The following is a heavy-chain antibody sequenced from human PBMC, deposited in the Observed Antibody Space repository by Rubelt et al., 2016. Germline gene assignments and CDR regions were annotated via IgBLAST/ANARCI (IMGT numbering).Heavy chain of an antibody. CDR3: ARGPFKWHRY. Sequence: QVQLQQWGAGLLKPSETLSLTCAVYGVPFGDYYWAWIRLPPGKGLEWIGEINHSGSTSYKSSLRSGGTMSVDTSKNQLSLKVYDVTATDTAVYYCARGPFKWHRYWGQGTLVTVSS. D-gene: IGHD2-8*01. V-gene: IGHV4-34*01. CDR2: INHSGST. CDR1: GVPFGDYY. J-gene: IGHJ4*02.